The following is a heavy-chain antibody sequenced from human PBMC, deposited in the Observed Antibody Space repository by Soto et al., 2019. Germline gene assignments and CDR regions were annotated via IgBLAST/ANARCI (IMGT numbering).Heavy chain of an antibody. Sequence: SETLSLTCAVSGGSISSSNWWSWVRQPPGKGMEWIGEIYYSGSTNYNPTLKSRVSISVDKSKNQISLKLSSVTAADTAVYYCARGHFGVVMFHYYYGMNVWGQGTTVTVSS. D-gene: IGHD3-3*01. CDR1: GGSISSSNW. CDR2: IYYSGST. J-gene: IGHJ6*02. V-gene: IGHV4-4*02. CDR3: ARGHFGVVMFHYYYGMNV.